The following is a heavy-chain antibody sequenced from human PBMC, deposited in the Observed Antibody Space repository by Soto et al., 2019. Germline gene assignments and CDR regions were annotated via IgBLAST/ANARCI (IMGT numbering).Heavy chain of an antibody. Sequence: PSETLSLTCTVSGGTISSYYLSWIRQPPGKGLEWVGYIYYSGSTNYNPSLKSRVTISVDTSKNQFSLKLSSVTAADTAVYYCARGLRDYYGSGSLYYYGMDVWGQGTTVT. D-gene: IGHD3-10*01. CDR1: GGTISSYY. J-gene: IGHJ6*02. V-gene: IGHV4-59*01. CDR2: IYYSGST. CDR3: ARGLRDYYGSGSLYYYGMDV.